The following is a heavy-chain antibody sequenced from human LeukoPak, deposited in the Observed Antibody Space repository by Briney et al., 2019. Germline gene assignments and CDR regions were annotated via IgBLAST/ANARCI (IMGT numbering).Heavy chain of an antibody. CDR1: GYTFTSYA. V-gene: IGHV1-18*01. Sequence: GASVKVSCKASGYTFTSYAMNWVRQAPGQGLEWLGRISTDNGNTNYAQKFQGRVTMTTDTSTSTAYMELRSLRSDDTAVYYCARDSRDSTYYMDVWGKGTTVTVSS. CDR3: ARDSRDSTYYMDV. D-gene: IGHD2-21*01. CDR2: ISTDNGNT. J-gene: IGHJ6*03.